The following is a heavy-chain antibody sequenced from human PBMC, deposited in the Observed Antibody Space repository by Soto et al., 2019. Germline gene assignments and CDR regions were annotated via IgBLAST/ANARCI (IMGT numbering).Heavy chain of an antibody. D-gene: IGHD3-10*01. CDR1: GYTFTSYG. Sequence: ASVKVFFKASGYTFTSYGISLVRQAPGQGLEWMGWISAYNGNTNYAQKLQGRVTMTTDTSTSTAYMELRRLRSDDTAVYYCARDATITMVRGVISNFDYWGQGTQVTGSS. CDR3: ARDATITMVRGVISNFDY. CDR2: ISAYNGNT. V-gene: IGHV1-18*04. J-gene: IGHJ4*02.